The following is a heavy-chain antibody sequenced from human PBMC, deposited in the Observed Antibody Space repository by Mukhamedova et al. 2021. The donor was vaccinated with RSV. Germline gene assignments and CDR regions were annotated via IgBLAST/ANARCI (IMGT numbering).Heavy chain of an antibody. CDR3: TSPVGATTSRVDY. V-gene: IGHV3-73*01. J-gene: IGHJ4*02. D-gene: IGHD1-26*01. Sequence: GRIRSKANSYATAYAASVKGRFIISRDDSKNTAYLQMNSLKTEDTAVYYCTSPVGATTSRVDYWGQGTLVTVSS. CDR2: IRSKANSYAT.